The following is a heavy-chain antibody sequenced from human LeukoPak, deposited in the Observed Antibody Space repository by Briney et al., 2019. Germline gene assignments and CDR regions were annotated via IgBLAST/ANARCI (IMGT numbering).Heavy chain of an antibody. J-gene: IGHJ3*02. D-gene: IGHD6-13*01. CDR2: IYSGDST. V-gene: IGHV3-53*01. CDR3: ARDSIAATASGAFDI. CDR1: GFTVGSTY. Sequence: PGGSLRLSCAASGFTVGSTYMSWVRQAPGKGLEWVSVIYSGDSTYYADSVKGQFTISRDNSKNTVYLQMNSPRVEDTAVYYCARDSIAATASGAFDIWGQGTMVIVSS.